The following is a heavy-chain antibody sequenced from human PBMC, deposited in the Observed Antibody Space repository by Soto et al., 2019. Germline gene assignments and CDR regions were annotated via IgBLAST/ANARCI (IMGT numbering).Heavy chain of an antibody. D-gene: IGHD5-18*01. J-gene: IGHJ4*02. CDR1: GFTFSSYA. CDR3: ARVDTAMVIGY. Sequence: PGGSLRLSCAASGFTFSSYAMSWVRQAPGKGLEWVSAISGSGGSTYYADFVKGRFTISRDNSKNTLYLQMNSLRAEDTAVYYCARVDTAMVIGYWGQGTLVTVSS. V-gene: IGHV3-23*01. CDR2: ISGSGGST.